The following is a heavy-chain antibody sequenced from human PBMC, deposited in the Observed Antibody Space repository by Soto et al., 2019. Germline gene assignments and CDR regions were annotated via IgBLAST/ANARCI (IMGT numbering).Heavy chain of an antibody. CDR1: GDSVSSNSAA. J-gene: IGHJ6*02. V-gene: IGHV6-1*01. D-gene: IGHD3-9*01. CDR2: TYYRSKWYN. Sequence: PSQTLSLTCAISGDSVSSNSAAWNWIRQSPSRGLEWLGRTYYRSKWYNDYAVSVKSRITINPDTSKNQFSLQLNSVTPEDTAVYDCARESSFDWLLSAYYGMDVSGQGTTVTVSS. CDR3: ARESSFDWLLSAYYGMDV.